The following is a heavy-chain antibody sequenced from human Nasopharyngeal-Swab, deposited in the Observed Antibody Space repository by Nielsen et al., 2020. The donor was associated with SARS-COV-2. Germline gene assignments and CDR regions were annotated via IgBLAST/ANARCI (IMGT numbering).Heavy chain of an antibody. CDR1: GFTFSNYG. D-gene: IGHD6-19*01. CDR2: IWYDGTNK. V-gene: IGHV3-33*01. J-gene: IGHJ4*02. CDR3: ARDSSGWYPDLDY. Sequence: GESLKISCAASGFTFSNYGMHWVRQAPGKGLEWVAAIWYDGTNKYYLDSVKDRFTISRDNPENSLFLEMTSLRAEDTAVYYYARDSSGWYPDLDYWGQGTLVTVSS.